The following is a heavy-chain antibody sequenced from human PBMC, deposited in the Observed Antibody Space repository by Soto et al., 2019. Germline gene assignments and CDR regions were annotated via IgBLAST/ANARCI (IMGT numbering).Heavy chain of an antibody. CDR3: AKATTNGGWFNPFDS. Sequence: GGSWRLSCAASGLSFVNYAMNWVRQAPGKGLEWVSGLSVSGTSTYYADSVKGRFTISRDNSRDTLFLQMNSLTADDTAVYYCAKATTNGGWFNPFDSWGQGALVTV. CDR2: LSVSGTST. D-gene: IGHD6-19*01. V-gene: IGHV3-23*01. J-gene: IGHJ4*02. CDR1: GLSFVNYA.